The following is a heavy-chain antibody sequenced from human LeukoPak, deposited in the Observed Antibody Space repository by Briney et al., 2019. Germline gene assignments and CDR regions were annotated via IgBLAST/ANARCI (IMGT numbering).Heavy chain of an antibody. CDR3: ASSMVATLDY. V-gene: IGHV1-46*01. D-gene: IGHD5-12*01. CDR2: INPSGGST. J-gene: IGHJ4*02. Sequence: ALVKVSCKASGYTFTSYYMHWVRQAPGQGLEWMGIINPSGGSTSYAQRFQGRVTMTRDTSTSTDYMELSSLRSEDTAVYYCASSMVATLDYWGQGTLVTVSS. CDR1: GYTFTSYY.